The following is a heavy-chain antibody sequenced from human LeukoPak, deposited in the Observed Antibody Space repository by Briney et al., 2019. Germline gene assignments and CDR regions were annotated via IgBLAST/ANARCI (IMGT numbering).Heavy chain of an antibody. Sequence: GGSLRLSCPASTFTFNRYGMHWVRQAPGKGLEWVAFISYDVNNKFYADSVKGRFTISRDNSKNTLFLQMNSLRTEDTAMYYCAIDRWELAPRSRYYFDFWGQGTLVTVSS. CDR3: AIDRWELAPRSRYYFDF. J-gene: IGHJ4*02. CDR1: TFTFNRYG. V-gene: IGHV3-30*03. CDR2: ISYDVNNK. D-gene: IGHD1-26*01.